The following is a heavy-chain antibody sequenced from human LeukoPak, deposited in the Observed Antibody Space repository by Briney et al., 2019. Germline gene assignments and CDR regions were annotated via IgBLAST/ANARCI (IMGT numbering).Heavy chain of an antibody. CDR3: ARDYYDSSGYYSGSLGTDY. CDR1: GSTFTGYY. V-gene: IGHV1-2*02. J-gene: IGHJ4*02. CDR2: INPNSGGT. D-gene: IGHD3-22*01. Sequence: ASVKVSFKASGSTFTGYYMHWVRPAPGQGLEWMGWINPNSGGTNYAQKFQGRVTMTRDTSISTAYMELSRLRSDDTAVYYCARDYYDSSGYYSGSLGTDYWGQGTLVTVSS.